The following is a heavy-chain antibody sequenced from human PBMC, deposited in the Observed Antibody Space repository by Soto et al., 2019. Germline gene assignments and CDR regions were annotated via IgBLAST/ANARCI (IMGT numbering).Heavy chain of an antibody. D-gene: IGHD2-21*01. CDR1: GYTFTDYA. V-gene: IGHV1-3*01. CDR2: IAPGNGNT. CDR3: AKGSRMWTPDY. J-gene: IGHJ4*02. Sequence: ASVKVSCKASGYTFTDYAIHWVRQAPGQRLEWMGWIAPGNGNTKYSQNFQGRVTITRDTSATTAYMELSSLRSEDTAVYYCAKGSRMWTPDYWGQGTLVTVSS.